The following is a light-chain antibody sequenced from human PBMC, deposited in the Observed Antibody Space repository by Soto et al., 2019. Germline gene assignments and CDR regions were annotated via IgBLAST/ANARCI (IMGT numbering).Light chain of an antibody. CDR1: QSVTNSY. CDR3: QPYSNWPLT. Sequence: EIVMTQSPVTLSVSPGERATLSCTASQSVTNSYLAWYQQKPGQAPRLLIFGAYTRAAGITARFSGSGSGTEFTITISSLQSEDFAVYYCQPYSNWPLTVGGGTKVEIK. J-gene: IGKJ4*01. CDR2: GAY. V-gene: IGKV3-15*01.